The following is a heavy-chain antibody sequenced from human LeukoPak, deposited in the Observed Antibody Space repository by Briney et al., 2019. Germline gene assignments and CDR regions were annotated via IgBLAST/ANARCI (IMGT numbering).Heavy chain of an antibody. CDR2: IYYSGST. J-gene: IGHJ4*02. Sequence: SETLSLTCSVSGGSIRSYYWSWIRQPPGKGLEWIGFIYYSGSTNYNPSLKSRVTISVDTSKNQFSLKLTSVTAADTAVYYCARTRDYIDYWGQGTLVTVSS. CDR3: ARTRDYIDY. D-gene: IGHD3-10*01. CDR1: GGSIRSYY. V-gene: IGHV4-59*01.